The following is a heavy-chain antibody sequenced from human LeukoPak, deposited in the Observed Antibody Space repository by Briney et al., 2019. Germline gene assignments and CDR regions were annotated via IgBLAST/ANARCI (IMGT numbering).Heavy chain of an antibody. Sequence: ASVKVSCKASGYTFTSHGISWVRQAPGQGLEWMGWINAYIGNTNYAQKLQGRVTMTTDTSTSTAYMELRSLRSDDTAVYYCARDDYYDSSGYYKFWGQGTLVTVSS. V-gene: IGHV1-18*04. CDR3: ARDDYYDSSGYYKF. CDR1: GYTFTSHG. CDR2: INAYIGNT. D-gene: IGHD3-22*01. J-gene: IGHJ4*02.